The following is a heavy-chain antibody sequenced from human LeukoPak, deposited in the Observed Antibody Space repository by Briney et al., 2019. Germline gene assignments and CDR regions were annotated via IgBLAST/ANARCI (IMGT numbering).Heavy chain of an antibody. CDR2: IYYSGST. CDR1: GGSISTYY. V-gene: IGHV4-59*01. Sequence: PSETLSLTCTVSGGSISTYYWSWIRQPPGKGLEWIGYIYYSGSTNYNPSLKSRVTLSVDTSKNQFSLKLSSVTAADTAVYYCARDRAGGNNHYFDYWGQGTLVTVSS. CDR3: ARDRAGGNNHYFDY. D-gene: IGHD4-23*01. J-gene: IGHJ4*02.